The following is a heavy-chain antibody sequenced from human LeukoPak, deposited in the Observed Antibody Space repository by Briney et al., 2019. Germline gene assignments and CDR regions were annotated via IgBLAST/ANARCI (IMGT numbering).Heavy chain of an antibody. CDR1: GGSISSYY. CDR2: IYTSGST. CDR3: ARHSWQWQVDY. J-gene: IGHJ4*02. V-gene: IGHV4-4*09. D-gene: IGHD6-19*01. Sequence: SETLSLTCTVSGGSISSYYWSWIRQPPGRGLEWIGFIYTSGSTNYNPSLKSRVTISVDTSKNQFSLKLSSVTAADTAVYYCARHSWQWQVDYWGQGTLVTVSS.